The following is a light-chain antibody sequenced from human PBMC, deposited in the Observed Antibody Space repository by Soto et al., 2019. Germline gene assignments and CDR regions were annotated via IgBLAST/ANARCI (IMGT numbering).Light chain of an antibody. J-gene: IGKJ1*01. V-gene: IGKV4-1*01. CDR1: QSVLYSSNNRNY. Sequence: DIVMTQSPDSLAVSLGERATINCQSSQSVLYSSNNRNYLAWYQQKPGQPPKLLIYWASTRASGVPDRFSGSGSGTDFTLTITSLQAEDVAVYYCQQYYTTPRWTFGQGTRVEIK. CDR2: WAS. CDR3: QQYYTTPRWT.